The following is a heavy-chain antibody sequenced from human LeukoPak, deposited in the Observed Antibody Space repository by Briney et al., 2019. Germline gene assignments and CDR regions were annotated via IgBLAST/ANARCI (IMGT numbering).Heavy chain of an antibody. CDR3: ARFKEMATSLDY. V-gene: IGHV1-46*01. D-gene: IGHD5-24*01. J-gene: IGHJ4*02. CDR1: GYTFTSYY. CDR2: INPSGGST. Sequence: ASVKVSCKASGYTFTSYYMHWVRQAPGQGLEWMGIINPSGGSTSYAQKLQGRVTMTRDTSTSTVYMELSGLRSEDTAVYYCARFKEMATSLDYWGQGTLVTVSS.